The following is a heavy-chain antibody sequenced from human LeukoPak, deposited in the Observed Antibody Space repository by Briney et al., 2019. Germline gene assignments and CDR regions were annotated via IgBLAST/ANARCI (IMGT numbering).Heavy chain of an antibody. CDR3: AKMKGHPLPKYYMDV. V-gene: IGHV3-23*01. D-gene: IGHD1-26*01. J-gene: IGHJ6*01. CDR2: ISGCGDNS. Sequence: RGGSLRLSCAASGFICRCFAMSGVRRTPGKGLDGVSGISGCGDNSLYADSVTGRFTISRENSKNTLNLEMNSLRAEDTAIYSCAKMKGHPLPKYYMDVWGQGTTVTVSS. CDR1: GFICRCFA.